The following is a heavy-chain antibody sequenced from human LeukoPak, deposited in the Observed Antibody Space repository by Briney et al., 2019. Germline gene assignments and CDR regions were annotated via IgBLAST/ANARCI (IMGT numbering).Heavy chain of an antibody. D-gene: IGHD3-22*01. CDR1: GYSFTGYF. Sequence: ASVKVSCKASGYSFTGYFIHWVRQAPGQGLEWMGCIDPNSGDTKYAQEFQGRVSMPRDTSTRTAYIELSRLRSDDTAVYFCARSGSTGYSFDYWGQGTLVTVSS. V-gene: IGHV1-2*02. CDR3: ARSGSTGYSFDY. J-gene: IGHJ4*02. CDR2: IDPNSGDT.